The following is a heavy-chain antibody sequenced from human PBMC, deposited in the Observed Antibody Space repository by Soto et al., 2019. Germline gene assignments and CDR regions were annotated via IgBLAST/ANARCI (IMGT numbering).Heavy chain of an antibody. CDR1: GFTFSSYA. J-gene: IGHJ6*02. Sequence: PGGSLRLSCAASGFTFSSYAMHWVRQAPGKGLEWVAVISYDGSNKYYADSVKGRFTISRDNSKNTLYLQMNSLRAEDTAVYYCARDNPYNGGEYYYGMDVWGQGTTVTVSS. CDR3: ARDNPYNGGEYYYGMDV. D-gene: IGHD1-20*01. CDR2: ISYDGSNK. V-gene: IGHV3-30-3*01.